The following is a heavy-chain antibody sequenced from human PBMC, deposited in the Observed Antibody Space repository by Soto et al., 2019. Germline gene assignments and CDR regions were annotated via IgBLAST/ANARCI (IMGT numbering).Heavy chain of an antibody. J-gene: IGHJ6*02. CDR3: VRDSTSPQYYYGMDV. D-gene: IGHD3-16*01. CDR2: IYYSGST. Sequence: PSETLSLTCTVSGGSISSYYWSWIRQPPGKGLEWIGYIYYSGSTNYNPSLKSRVTISVDTSKNQFSLKLSSVTAADTAVYYCVRDSTSPQYYYGMDVWGQGTTVTVSS. V-gene: IGHV4-59*01. CDR1: GGSISSYY.